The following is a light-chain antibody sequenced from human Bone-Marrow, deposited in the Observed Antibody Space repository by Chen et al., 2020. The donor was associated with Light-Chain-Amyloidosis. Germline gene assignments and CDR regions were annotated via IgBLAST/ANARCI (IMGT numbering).Light chain of an antibody. Sequence: QSALTQPPSAPGSPGQSGTISCTGTCRDVGGYNYVSWYQQHPGKAPQRMIYEVSKRPSGVPDRFSGSTSGNTASLTVSGLQAEDEANYYCSSYAGGTIPYVFGTGTKVTVL. CDR1: CRDVGGYNY. J-gene: IGLJ1*01. V-gene: IGLV2-8*01. CDR2: EVS. CDR3: SSYAGGTIPYV.